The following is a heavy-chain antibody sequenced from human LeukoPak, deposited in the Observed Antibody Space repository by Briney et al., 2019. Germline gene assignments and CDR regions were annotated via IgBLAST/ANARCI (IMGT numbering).Heavy chain of an antibody. D-gene: IGHD6-19*01. CDR3: TTVLAVAGSKWFDP. Sequence: ASVKVSCKASGYTFTSYYMHWWRQAPGQQLKWMGIINPSGGSTSYAQKFQGRVTMTRDTSTITVYMELSSLRSEDTAVYYCTTVLAVAGSKWFDPWGQGTLVIVSA. CDR2: INPSGGST. J-gene: IGHJ5*02. V-gene: IGHV1-46*01. CDR1: GYTFTSYY.